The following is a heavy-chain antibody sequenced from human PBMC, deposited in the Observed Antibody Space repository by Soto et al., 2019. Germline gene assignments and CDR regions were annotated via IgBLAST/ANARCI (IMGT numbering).Heavy chain of an antibody. CDR1: GGSISSSSYY. V-gene: IGHV4-39*01. Sequence: QLQLQESGPGLVKPSETLSLTCTVSGGSISSSSYYWGWIRQPPGKGLEWIGSIYYSGSTYYNPSLKSRVTIHVDTSKNQFSLKLSSVPAADTAVYYCARLGSSGYPYGMDVWGQGTTVTVSS. CDR3: ARLGSSGYPYGMDV. D-gene: IGHD3-22*01. CDR2: IYYSGST. J-gene: IGHJ6*02.